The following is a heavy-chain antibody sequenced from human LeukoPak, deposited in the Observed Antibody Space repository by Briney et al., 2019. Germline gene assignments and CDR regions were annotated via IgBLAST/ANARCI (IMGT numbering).Heavy chain of an antibody. CDR3: AREGSDTAMAQRGDFDY. CDR1: GFTFSSYW. J-gene: IGHJ4*02. CDR2: INSDGNSA. D-gene: IGHD5-18*01. V-gene: IGHV3-74*01. Sequence: PGGSLRLSCAASGFTFSSYWMHWVRQAPGKGLVWVSGINSDGNSARYADSVKGRFTISRDNAKNTLYLQMNSLRAEDTAVYYCAREGSDTAMAQRGDFDYWGQGTLVTVSS.